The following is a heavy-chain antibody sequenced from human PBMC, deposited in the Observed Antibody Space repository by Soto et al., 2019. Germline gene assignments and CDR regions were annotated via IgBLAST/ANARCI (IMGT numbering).Heavy chain of an antibody. J-gene: IGHJ6*02. CDR2: INHSGST. D-gene: IGHD3-16*01. V-gene: IGHV4-34*01. CDR3: ARGSRGLGGQDRYYYYYYGMDV. Sequence: SETLSLTCAVYGGSFSGYYWSWIRQPPGKGLEWIGEINHSGSTNYNPSLKSRVTISVDTSKNQFSLKLSSVTAADTAVYYCARGSRGLGGQDRYYYYYYGMDVWGQGTTVTVSS. CDR1: GGSFSGYY.